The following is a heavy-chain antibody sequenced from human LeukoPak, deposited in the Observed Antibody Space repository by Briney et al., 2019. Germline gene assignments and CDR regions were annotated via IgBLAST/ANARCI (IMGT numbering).Heavy chain of an antibody. Sequence: GGSLRLSCAASGFTFSTYWMHWVRQDPGKGLVWVSRISSDASITSYADPVKGRFTISRDNAKNTLYLQMNSLRAEDTALYYCAKIESSGSAIDIWGQGTMVTVSS. CDR2: ISSDASIT. V-gene: IGHV3-74*01. CDR1: GFTFSTYW. CDR3: AKIESSGSAIDI. D-gene: IGHD3-22*01. J-gene: IGHJ3*02.